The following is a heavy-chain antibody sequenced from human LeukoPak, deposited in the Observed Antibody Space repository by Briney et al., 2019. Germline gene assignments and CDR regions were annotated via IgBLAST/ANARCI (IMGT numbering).Heavy chain of an antibody. CDR3: ARGTIVAAETNYYYYYGMDV. CDR1: GGSISSYY. Sequence: SETLSLTCTVSGGSISSYYWSWIRQPPGKGLEWIGYIYYSGSTNYNPSLKSRVTISVDTSKNRFSLKLSSVTAADTAVYYCARGTIVAAETNYYYYYGMDVWGQGTTVTVSS. V-gene: IGHV4-59*01. CDR2: IYYSGST. D-gene: IGHD5-12*01. J-gene: IGHJ6*02.